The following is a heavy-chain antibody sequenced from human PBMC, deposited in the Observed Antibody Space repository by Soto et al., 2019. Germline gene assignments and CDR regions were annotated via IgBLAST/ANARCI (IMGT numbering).Heavy chain of an antibody. J-gene: IGHJ5*02. CDR2: IYYSGST. D-gene: IGHD3-22*01. Sequence: SETLSLTCTVSGGSISSGDYYGSWIRQPPGKGLEWIGYIYYSGSTYYNPSLKSRVTISVDTSKNQFSLKLSSVTAADTAVYYCASIYDSSGYYYGNNWFDPWGQGTLVTVSS. CDR1: GGSISSGDYY. V-gene: IGHV4-30-4*01. CDR3: ASIYDSSGYYYGNNWFDP.